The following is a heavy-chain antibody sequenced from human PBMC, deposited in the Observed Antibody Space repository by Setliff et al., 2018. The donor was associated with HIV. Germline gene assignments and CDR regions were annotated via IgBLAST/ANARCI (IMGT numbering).Heavy chain of an antibody. D-gene: IGHD6-6*01. CDR3: ARDGASLAARTYNYYYMDV. V-gene: IGHV3-7*03. J-gene: IGHJ6*03. CDR1: GFTVSNYW. Sequence: PGESLKISCAASGFTVSNYWMSWVRQAPGKGLEWVANINQDGSEKYYVDSVKGRFTISRDNAKNSLYLEMNSLRAEDTAVYYCARDGASLAARTYNYYYMDVWGKGTTVTVSS. CDR2: INQDGSEK.